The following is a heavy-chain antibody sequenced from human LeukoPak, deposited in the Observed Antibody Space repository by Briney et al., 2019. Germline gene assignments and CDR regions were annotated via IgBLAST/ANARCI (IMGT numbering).Heavy chain of an antibody. CDR1: GYTFINND. D-gene: IGHD2-15*01. V-gene: IGHV1-8*01. CDR3: ARSHTRKGFCGGGRCYPAVWWFDP. Sequence: ASVRVSCKASGYTFINNDINWVRQAPGQGLEWMAWIDPKNGNRGYAQNFQGRVTMTTGTSISTAYMELSGLRSEDTAVYYCARSHTRKGFCGGGRCYPAVWWFDPWGQGTLVTVSS. J-gene: IGHJ5*02. CDR2: IDPKNGNR.